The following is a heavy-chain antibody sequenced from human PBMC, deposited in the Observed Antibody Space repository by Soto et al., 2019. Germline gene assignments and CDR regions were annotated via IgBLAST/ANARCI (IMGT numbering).Heavy chain of an antibody. V-gene: IGHV1-46*01. Sequence: QVQLVQSGAEVKKPGASVKVSCKASGYTFTSYYMHWVRQAPGQGLEWMGIINPSGGSTSYAQKFQVRSTMTRDTSTSTVHMELSSLRSEDTAVYYCARGGGLPIYSGAFDIWGQGTMVTVSS. J-gene: IGHJ3*02. CDR1: GYTFTSYY. CDR2: INPSGGST. CDR3: ARGGGLPIYSGAFDI. D-gene: IGHD3-16*01.